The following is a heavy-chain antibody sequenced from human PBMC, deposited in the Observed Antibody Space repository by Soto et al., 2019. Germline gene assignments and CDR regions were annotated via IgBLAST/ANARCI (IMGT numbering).Heavy chain of an antibody. CDR3: ASSVTVLRFLEWLPRPFDY. V-gene: IGHV3-21*01. Sequence: EVQLVESGGGLVKPGGSLRLSCAASGFTFSSYSMNWVRQAPGKGLEWVSSISSSSSYIYYADSVKGRFTNSRDNAKNSLYLQMNSLRAEDTAVYYCASSVTVLRFLEWLPRPFDYWGQGTLVTVSS. CDR1: GFTFSSYS. CDR2: ISSSSSYI. D-gene: IGHD3-3*01. J-gene: IGHJ4*02.